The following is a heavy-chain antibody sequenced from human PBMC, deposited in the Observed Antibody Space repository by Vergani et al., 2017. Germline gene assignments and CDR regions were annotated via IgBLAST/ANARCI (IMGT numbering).Heavy chain of an antibody. CDR3: ARGREGRYAHYFDY. CDR2: IGFSSTYI. Sequence: EVQLVESGGGLVKTGGSLTLSCAASGFSFNLYSMNWVRQAPGKGLEWVSSIGFSSTYIFYADSVRGRFTISRDNARNSLYLRMINLRAEDTAVYYCARGREGRYAHYFDYWGQGNLVTVSS. CDR1: GFSFNLYS. D-gene: IGHD3-16*01. V-gene: IGHV3-21*01. J-gene: IGHJ4*02.